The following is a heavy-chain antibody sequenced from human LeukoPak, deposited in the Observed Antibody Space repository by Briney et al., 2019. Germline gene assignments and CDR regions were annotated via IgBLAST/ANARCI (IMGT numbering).Heavy chain of an antibody. CDR1: GYTLTELS. V-gene: IGHV1-24*01. J-gene: IGHJ4*02. CDR3: ATGGGSGSYYNPAKLGY. D-gene: IGHD3-10*01. CDR2: FDPEDGET. Sequence: ASVKVSCKVSGYTLTELSMHWVRQAPGKGLEWMGGFDPEDGETIYAQKFQGRVTMTEDTSTDTAYMELSSLRSEDTAVYYCATGGGSGSYYNPAKLGYWGQGTLVTVSS.